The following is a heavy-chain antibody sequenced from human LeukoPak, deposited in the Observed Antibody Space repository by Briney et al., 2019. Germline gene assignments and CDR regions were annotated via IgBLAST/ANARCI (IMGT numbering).Heavy chain of an antibody. Sequence: GASVKVSCKASGYTFTSYGNSWVRQAPGQGLEWMGWISAYNGNTNYAQKLQGRVTMTTDTSTSTAYMELRSLRSDDTAVYYCARVKYYYDSSGYYPFDYWGQGTLVTVSS. CDR2: ISAYNGNT. V-gene: IGHV1-18*01. CDR1: GYTFTSYG. CDR3: ARVKYYYDSSGYYPFDY. J-gene: IGHJ4*02. D-gene: IGHD3-22*01.